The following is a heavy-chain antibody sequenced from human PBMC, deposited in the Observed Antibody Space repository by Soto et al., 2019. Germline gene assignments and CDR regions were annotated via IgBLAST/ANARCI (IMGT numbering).Heavy chain of an antibody. CDR2: IWYDGSNK. V-gene: IGHV3-33*01. Sequence: QVQLVESGGGVVQPGRSLRLSCAASGFTFSSYGMHWVRQAPGKGLEWVAVIWYDGSNKYYADSVKGRFTISRDNSKNTLYLQMNSLRAADTAVYYCARAAPKGYYYYGMDVWGQGTTVTVSS. J-gene: IGHJ6*02. CDR3: ARAAPKGYYYYGMDV. CDR1: GFTFSSYG. D-gene: IGHD6-6*01.